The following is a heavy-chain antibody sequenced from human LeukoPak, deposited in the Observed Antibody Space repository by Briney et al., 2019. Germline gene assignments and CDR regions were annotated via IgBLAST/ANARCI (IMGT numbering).Heavy chain of an antibody. J-gene: IGHJ4*02. Sequence: RGASVKVSCKASGYTFSSYAMNWVRQAPGQGLEWMGGIIPIFGTANYAQKFQGRVTITADESTSTAYMELSSLRSEDTAVYYCARDDPYSSSWGYFDYWGQGTLVTVSS. D-gene: IGHD6-13*01. CDR2: IIPIFGTA. V-gene: IGHV1-69*13. CDR3: ARDDPYSSSWGYFDY. CDR1: GYTFSSYA.